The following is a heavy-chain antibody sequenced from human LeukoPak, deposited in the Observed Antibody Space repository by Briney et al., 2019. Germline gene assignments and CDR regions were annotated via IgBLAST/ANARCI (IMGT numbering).Heavy chain of an antibody. V-gene: IGHV3-20*04. CDR3: ARDPYSGSYSDYYYYYMDV. CDR2: INWNGGST. D-gene: IGHD1-26*01. Sequence: GGSLRLSCAASGFTFDDYGMSWVRQAPGKGLEWVSGINWNGGSTGYADSVKGRFTISRDNAKNSLYLQLNSLRAGDTAVYYCARDPYSGSYSDYYYYYMDVWGKGTTVTVSS. J-gene: IGHJ6*03. CDR1: GFTFDDYG.